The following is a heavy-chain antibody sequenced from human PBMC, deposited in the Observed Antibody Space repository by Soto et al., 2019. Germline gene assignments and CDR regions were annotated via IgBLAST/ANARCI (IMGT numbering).Heavy chain of an antibody. Sequence: PSETLSLTCTVSGGSISSGGYYWSWIRQHPGKGLEWIGYIYYSGSTYYNPSLKSRVTISVDTSKNQFSLKLSSVTAADTAVYYCAGAYDFWSGFDYSGQATLVTVSS. D-gene: IGHD3-3*01. CDR1: GGSISSGGYY. J-gene: IGHJ4*02. CDR3: AGAYDFWSGFDY. CDR2: IYYSGST. V-gene: IGHV4-31*03.